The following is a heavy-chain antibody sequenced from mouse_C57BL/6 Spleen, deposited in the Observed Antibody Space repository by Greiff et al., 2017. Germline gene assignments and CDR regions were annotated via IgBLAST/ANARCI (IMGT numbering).Heavy chain of an antibody. J-gene: IGHJ2*01. CDR3: ARSRGPTVGDY. Sequence: QVQLKQPGAELVKPGASVKMSCKASGYTFTSYWITWVKQRPGQGLEWIGDIYPGSGSTDYNEKFKSKATLTVDTSSSTAYMQLSSLTSEDSAVYYCARSRGPTVGDYWGQGTTLTVSS. V-gene: IGHV1-55*01. CDR1: GYTFTSYW. D-gene: IGHD1-1*01. CDR2: IYPGSGST.